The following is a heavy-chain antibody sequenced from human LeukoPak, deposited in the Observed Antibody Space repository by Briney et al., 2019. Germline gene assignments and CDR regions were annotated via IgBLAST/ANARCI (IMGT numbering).Heavy chain of an antibody. D-gene: IGHD3-10*01. Sequence: GRSLRLSCAASGFTFDGYAMHWVRQVPGKGLEWVSGISWNSGSIGYADSVKGRFTISRDNAKNSLYLQMNSLRAEDTALYYCAKDRVTRVRYYYYGMDAWGQGTTVTVSS. CDR3: AKDRVTRVRYYYYGMDA. J-gene: IGHJ6*02. CDR2: ISWNSGSI. V-gene: IGHV3-9*01. CDR1: GFTFDGYA.